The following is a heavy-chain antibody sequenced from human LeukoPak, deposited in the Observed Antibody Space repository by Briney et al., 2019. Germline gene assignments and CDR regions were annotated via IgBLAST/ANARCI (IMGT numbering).Heavy chain of an antibody. CDR2: ISGSGGST. J-gene: IGHJ4*02. Sequence: PGGSLRLSCAASGFTFSSYAMSWVRQAPGKGLEWVSAISGSGGSTYYADSVKGRFTISRDNSKNTLYLKMNSLRAEDTAVYYCAKDRFWGYSGYDESGADYWGQGTLVTVSS. CDR3: AKDRFWGYSGYDESGADY. CDR1: GFTFSSYA. D-gene: IGHD5-12*01. V-gene: IGHV3-23*01.